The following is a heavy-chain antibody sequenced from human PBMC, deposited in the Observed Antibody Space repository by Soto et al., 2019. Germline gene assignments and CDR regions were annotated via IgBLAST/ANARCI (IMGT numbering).Heavy chain of an antibody. CDR1: GYTFTSYG. CDR3: ARDEYDYIWGSYRRNWFDP. CDR2: ISAYNGNT. Sequence: ASVKVSCKASGYTFTSYGISWVRQAPGQGLEWMGWISAYNGNTNYAQKLQGRVTMTTDTSTSTAYMELRSLRSDDTAVYYCARDEYDYIWGSYRRNWFDPWGQRTLVTVSS. V-gene: IGHV1-18*01. D-gene: IGHD3-16*02. J-gene: IGHJ5*02.